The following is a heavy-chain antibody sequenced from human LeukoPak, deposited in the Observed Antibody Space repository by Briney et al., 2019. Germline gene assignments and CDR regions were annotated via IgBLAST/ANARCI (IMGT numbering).Heavy chain of an antibody. CDR2: IIPIFGTA. J-gene: IGHJ4*02. CDR1: GGTFSSYA. Sequence: GASVKVSCKASGGTFSSYAISWVRQAPGQGLEWMGGIIPIFGTANYAQKFQGRVTITADESTSTAYMELSSLRSEDTAVYYCARVGFSSSSRYYFDYWGQGTLVTVSS. D-gene: IGHD6-6*01. CDR3: ARVGFSSSSRYYFDY. V-gene: IGHV1-69*13.